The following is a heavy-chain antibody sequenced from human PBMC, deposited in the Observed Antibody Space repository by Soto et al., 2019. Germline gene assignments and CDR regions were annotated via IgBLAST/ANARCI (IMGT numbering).Heavy chain of an antibody. V-gene: IGHV1-8*01. CDR3: ARAAARVAADGN. Sequence: ASVKVSCKASGYTFTSYDINWVRQATGQGLEWMGWMNPNSGNTGYAQKFQGRVTMTRNTSISTAYMELSSLRSEDTAVYYCARAAARVAADGNWGQGTLVIVSA. D-gene: IGHD6-13*01. CDR2: MNPNSGNT. J-gene: IGHJ4*02. CDR1: GYTFTSYD.